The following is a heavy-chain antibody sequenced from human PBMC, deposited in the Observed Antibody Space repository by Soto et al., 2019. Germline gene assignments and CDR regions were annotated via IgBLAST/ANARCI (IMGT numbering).Heavy chain of an antibody. CDR3: ARPNMRGGIWFDP. J-gene: IGHJ5*02. V-gene: IGHV4-59*08. Sequence: PSETLSLTCTVSGGSISSYYWSWIRQPPGKGLEWIGYIYYSGSTNYNPSLKSRVTISVDTSKNQFSLKLSSVTAADTAVYYCARPNMRGGIWFDPWGQGTLVTVSS. CDR2: IYYSGST. CDR1: GGSISSYY. D-gene: IGHD3-16*01.